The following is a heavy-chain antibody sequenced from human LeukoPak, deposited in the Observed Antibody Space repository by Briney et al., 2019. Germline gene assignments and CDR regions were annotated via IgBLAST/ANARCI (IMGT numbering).Heavy chain of an antibody. J-gene: IGHJ4*02. CDR1: GFTFDDYA. CDR2: ISWNSGSI. Sequence: GGSLRLSCAASGFTFDDYAMHWVRQAPGKGLEWVSGISWNSGSIGYADSVKGRFTISRDNAKNSLYLQMNSLRAEDTAVYYCASDYYGSGSRPYWGQGTLVTVSS. V-gene: IGHV3-9*01. D-gene: IGHD3-10*01. CDR3: ASDYYGSGSRPY.